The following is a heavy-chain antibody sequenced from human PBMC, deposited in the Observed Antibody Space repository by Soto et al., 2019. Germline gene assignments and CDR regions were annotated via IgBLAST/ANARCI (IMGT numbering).Heavy chain of an antibody. Sequence: PGGSLRLSCAASGFTFDDYAMHWVRQAPGKGLEWVSGISWNSGSIGYADSVKGRFTISRDNAKNSLYLQMNSPRAEDTALYYCAKDNSYGYSRYYFDYWGQGTLVTVSS. V-gene: IGHV3-9*01. CDR2: ISWNSGSI. CDR1: GFTFDDYA. J-gene: IGHJ4*02. D-gene: IGHD6-13*01. CDR3: AKDNSYGYSRYYFDY.